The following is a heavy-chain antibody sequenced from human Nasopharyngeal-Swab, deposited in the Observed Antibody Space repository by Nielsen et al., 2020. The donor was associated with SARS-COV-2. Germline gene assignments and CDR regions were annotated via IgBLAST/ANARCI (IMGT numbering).Heavy chain of an antibody. CDR1: GFTFSSYG. D-gene: IGHD3-22*01. J-gene: IGHJ3*02. V-gene: IGHV3-30*18. CDR3: AKDSRPKYYYDSSGFPAFDI. Sequence: GESLKISCAASGFTFSSYGMHWVRQAPGKGLEWVAVISYDGSNKYYADSVKGRFTISRDNSKNTLYLQMNSLRAEDTAVYYCAKDSRPKYYYDSSGFPAFDIRGQGTMVTVSS. CDR2: ISYDGSNK.